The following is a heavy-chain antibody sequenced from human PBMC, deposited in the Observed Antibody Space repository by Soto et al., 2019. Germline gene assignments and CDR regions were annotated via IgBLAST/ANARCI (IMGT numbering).Heavy chain of an antibody. J-gene: IGHJ6*02. CDR2: ISAYNGNT. D-gene: IGHD6-13*01. V-gene: IGHV1-18*01. CDR3: ARDWGAAGYYISVYYGMDV. Sequence: ASVKVSCKASGYTFTSYGISWVRQAPGQGLEWMGWISAYNGNTNYAQKLQGRVTMTTDTSTSTAYMELRSLRSDDTAVYYCARDWGAAGYYISVYYGMDVWGQGTTVTVSS. CDR1: GYTFTSYG.